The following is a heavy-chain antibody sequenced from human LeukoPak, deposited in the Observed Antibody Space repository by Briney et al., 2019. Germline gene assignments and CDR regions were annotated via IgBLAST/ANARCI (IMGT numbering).Heavy chain of an antibody. V-gene: IGHV3-30*01. D-gene: IGHD2-2*01. CDR1: GFTFRRYA. Sequence: GGSLRLSRAASGFTFRRYAMHWVREAPGKGLECVAIMSFDGSNKNYVESVKAGFTISRDNTKNTLYLQMNSLRTEDTAVYFCAREGRSSSFDYWGEGTQVTVSS. CDR3: AREGRSSSFDY. CDR2: MSFDGSNK. J-gene: IGHJ4*02.